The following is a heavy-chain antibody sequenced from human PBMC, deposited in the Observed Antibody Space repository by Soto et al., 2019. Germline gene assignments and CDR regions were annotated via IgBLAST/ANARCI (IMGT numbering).Heavy chain of an antibody. CDR3: AKILAARSAYYYYGMDV. CDR1: GGSISSSSYY. V-gene: IGHV4-39*01. D-gene: IGHD6-19*01. CDR2: IYYSGST. Sequence: PSETLSLTCTVSGGSISSSSYYWGWIRQPPGKGLEWIGSIYYSGSTYYNPSLKSRVTISVYTSKNQFSLKLSSVTAAFTAVYYCAKILAARSAYYYYGMDVWGQGXTVTVYS. J-gene: IGHJ6*02.